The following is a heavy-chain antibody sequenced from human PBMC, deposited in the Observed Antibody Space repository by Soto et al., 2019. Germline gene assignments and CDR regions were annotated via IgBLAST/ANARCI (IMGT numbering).Heavy chain of an antibody. J-gene: IGHJ5*01. CDR1: GGSVRAPDW. CDR3: ARVRQGCSANNCYFDP. V-gene: IGHV4-4*02. CDR2: VHISGHS. Sequence: QVHLQESGPGLVAPSGTLSLTCTLSGGSVRAPDWWNWVRQSPDKGLEWIAEVHISGHSNYNPSLRSRVTLSIANSKYQFYLNFNSVTAADTDIYYCARVRQGCSANNCYFDPWGQGTQVTISS. D-gene: IGHD1-1*01.